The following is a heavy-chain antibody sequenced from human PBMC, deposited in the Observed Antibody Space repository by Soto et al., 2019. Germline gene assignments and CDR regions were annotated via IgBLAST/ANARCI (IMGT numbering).Heavy chain of an antibody. CDR1: GYPISSGYY. Sequence: SETLSLTCDVSGYPISSGYYWGWIRQPPGKGLEWIGNIYHSGSTYYNPSLKSRVTISVDTSKNRFSLKLSSVTAADTAVHYCARATYDSLDYWGPGTLVTVSS. J-gene: IGHJ4*02. V-gene: IGHV4-38-2*01. CDR2: IYHSGST. CDR3: ARATYDSLDY. D-gene: IGHD3-22*01.